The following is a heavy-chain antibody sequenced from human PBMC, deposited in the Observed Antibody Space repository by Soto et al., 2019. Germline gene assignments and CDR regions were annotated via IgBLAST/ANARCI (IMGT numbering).Heavy chain of an antibody. J-gene: IGHJ6*02. V-gene: IGHV3-23*01. D-gene: IGHD2-2*01. CDR3: AKGSVVGADYSYGMDV. CDR2: VSGSGGSV. CDR1: GFTFSSYG. Sequence: LRLSCAAAGFTFSSYGMSWVRQAPGKGLEWVSAVSGSGGSVYYADSVRGRFTISRDNSKNTLYLQVNSLRAEDTAIYYCAKGSVVGADYSYGMDVGGQGTTVTVSS.